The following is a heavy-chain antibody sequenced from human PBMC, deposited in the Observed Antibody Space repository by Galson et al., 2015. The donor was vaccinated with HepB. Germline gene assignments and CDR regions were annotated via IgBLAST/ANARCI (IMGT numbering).Heavy chain of an antibody. CDR2: IYWDDDK. V-gene: IGHV2-5*02. CDR1: GFSLSTSGVG. Sequence: PALVKPTQTLTLTCTFSGFSLSTSGVGVGWIRQPPGKALEWLALIYWDDDKRYSPSLRNRLTIAKDTSKNQVVLTVTNVDPVDTSTYYCAHRLAYNGAWNFGSFDFWGQGTLVTVSS. CDR3: AHRLAYNGAWNFGSFDF. D-gene: IGHD1-7*01. J-gene: IGHJ4*02.